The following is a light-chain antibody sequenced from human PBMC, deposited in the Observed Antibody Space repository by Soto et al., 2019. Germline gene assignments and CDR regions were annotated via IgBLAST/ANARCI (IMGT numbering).Light chain of an antibody. Sequence: EIVVTQSPRTLSLSPGERATLPCRASQSVSSSYLAWYQQNPGRAPRLLIEGASSRATGIPDRFSGSGSRTDVTLTVSRLEPEDCAVYCCQQYGSAHGTCGEATKVEIK. V-gene: IGKV3-20*01. CDR1: QSVSSSY. CDR3: QQYGSAHGT. J-gene: IGKJ1*01. CDR2: GAS.